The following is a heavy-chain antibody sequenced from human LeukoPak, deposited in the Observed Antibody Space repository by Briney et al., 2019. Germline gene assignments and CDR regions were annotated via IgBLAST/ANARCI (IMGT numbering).Heavy chain of an antibody. Sequence: ASVKVSYKASGYTFTSYDTNWVRQATGQGLEWMGWMNPNSGNTGYAQKFQGRVTMTRNTSISTAYMELSSLRSEDTAVYYCARGRFCSSTSCPYYYYYGMDVWGQGTTVTVSS. V-gene: IGHV1-8*01. D-gene: IGHD2-2*01. J-gene: IGHJ6*02. CDR3: ARGRFCSSTSCPYYYYYGMDV. CDR1: GYTFTSYD. CDR2: MNPNSGNT.